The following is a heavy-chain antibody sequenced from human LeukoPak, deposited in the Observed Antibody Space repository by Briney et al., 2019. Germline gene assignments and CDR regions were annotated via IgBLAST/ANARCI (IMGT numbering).Heavy chain of an antibody. D-gene: IGHD3-10*01. V-gene: IGHV3-15*01. Sequence: GGSLRLSCVASGFTFSNYWMTWVRQAPGKGLEWVGRIKSKTDGGTTDYAAPVKGRFTISRDDSKNTLYLQMNSLKTEDTAVYYCTVVNYGSGSYPLGYWGQGTLVTVSS. CDR2: IKSKTDGGTT. CDR3: TVVNYGSGSYPLGY. J-gene: IGHJ4*02. CDR1: GFTFSNYW.